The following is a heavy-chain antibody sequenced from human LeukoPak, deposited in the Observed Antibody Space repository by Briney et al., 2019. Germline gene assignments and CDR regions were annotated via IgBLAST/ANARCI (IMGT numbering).Heavy chain of an antibody. J-gene: IGHJ5*02. D-gene: IGHD3-10*01. V-gene: IGHV4-38-2*02. CDR3: ARDSGTTGEVKFDP. CDR1: GYSISSGYY. CDR2: IYHSGST. Sequence: SETLSLTCTVSGYSISSGYYWGWIRQPPGKGLEWVGNIYHSGSTYYNPSLKSRVTISVDTSKNQFSLKLSSVTAADTAVYYCARDSGTTGEVKFDPWGQGTLVTVSS.